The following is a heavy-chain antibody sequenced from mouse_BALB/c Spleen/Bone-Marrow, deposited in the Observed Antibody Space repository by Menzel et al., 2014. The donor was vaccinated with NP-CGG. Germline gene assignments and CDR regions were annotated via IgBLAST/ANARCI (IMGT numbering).Heavy chain of an antibody. CDR1: GYSITSGYY. V-gene: IGHV3-6*02. J-gene: IGHJ2*01. Sequence: EVKLMESGPGLVKPSQSLSLTCSVTGYSITSGYYCNWIRQFPGNKLEWMGYISYDGSNNYNPSLKNRISITRDTSKNQFFLKLNSVTTEDTATYYCASGNYLNFDYWGQGTTLTVSS. D-gene: IGHD2-1*01. CDR3: ASGNYLNFDY. CDR2: ISYDGSN.